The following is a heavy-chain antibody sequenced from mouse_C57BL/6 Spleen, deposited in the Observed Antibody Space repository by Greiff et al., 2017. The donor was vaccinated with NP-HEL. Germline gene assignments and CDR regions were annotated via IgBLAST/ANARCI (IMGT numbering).Heavy chain of an antibody. J-gene: IGHJ4*01. CDR1: GYTFTSYW. V-gene: IGHV1-55*01. CDR3: ARSLYYYGSSYNAMDY. Sequence: VQLQQSGAELVKPGASVKMSCKASGYTFTSYWITWVKQRPGQGLEWIGDIYPGSGSTNYNEKFKSKATLTVDTSSSTAYMQLSSLTSEDSAVYYCARSLYYYGSSYNAMDYWGQGTSVTVSS. CDR2: IYPGSGST. D-gene: IGHD1-1*01.